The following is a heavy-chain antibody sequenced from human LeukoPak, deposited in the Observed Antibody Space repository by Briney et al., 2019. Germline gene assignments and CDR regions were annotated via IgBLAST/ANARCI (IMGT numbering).Heavy chain of an antibody. D-gene: IGHD6-6*01. V-gene: IGHV4-39*01. CDR3: ARSSSTTYPFDY. Sequence: PSETLSLTCTVSGGSISSNYYWGWIRQPPGKDLEWIGSIYYSGSTYYNPSLKSRVTISVDTSKNQFSLKLRSVTAADTAVYYCARSSSTTYPFDYWAQGTLVTVPS. CDR2: IYYSGST. J-gene: IGHJ4*02. CDR1: GGSISSNYY.